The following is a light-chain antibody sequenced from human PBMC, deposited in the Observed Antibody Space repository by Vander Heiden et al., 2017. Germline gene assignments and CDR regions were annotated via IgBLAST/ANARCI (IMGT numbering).Light chain of an antibody. V-gene: IGLV1-44*01. CDR1: SSNIGSRT. Sequence: QPVLTQPPSASGTPGQRVTISCSGSSSNIGSRTVNWYQHPPGTAPKHLIYSNNQRPSGVPDRISASKSGTTASLAVSGLQSEDEADYYCSAWDNSLNAWVFGGGTKLTVL. CDR2: SNN. CDR3: SAWDNSLNAWV. J-gene: IGLJ3*02.